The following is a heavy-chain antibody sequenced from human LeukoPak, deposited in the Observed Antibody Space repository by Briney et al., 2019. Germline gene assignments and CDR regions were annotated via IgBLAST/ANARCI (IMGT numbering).Heavy chain of an antibody. Sequence: PSETLSLTCTVSGGSISSFQWGWIRQPPGGGVGWVGYVYYRGSTNYNPSLKSGVTISVDTSRKQVSRKRSSRTAAATAVYACARNKGNSYGWPAYYYYMDVWGKGTTVTVSS. CDR1: GGSISSFQ. D-gene: IGHD5-18*01. CDR3: ARNKGNSYGWPAYYYYMDV. V-gene: IGHV4-59*01. CDR2: VYYRGST. J-gene: IGHJ6*03.